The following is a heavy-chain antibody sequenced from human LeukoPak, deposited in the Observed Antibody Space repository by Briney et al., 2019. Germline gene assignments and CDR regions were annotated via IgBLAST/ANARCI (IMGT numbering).Heavy chain of an antibody. Sequence: SETLSLTCTVSGDSDIGNYWSWIRQPPGKGLEWMGNIYYSGSTNYNSSLKSRVTISVDTSKNQISLKLRSVTAADTAVYYCARKGVSDLYYFDSWGQGTLVTVSS. CDR2: IYYSGST. CDR1: GDSDIGNY. D-gene: IGHD3-16*01. J-gene: IGHJ4*02. V-gene: IGHV4-59*08. CDR3: ARKGVSDLYYFDS.